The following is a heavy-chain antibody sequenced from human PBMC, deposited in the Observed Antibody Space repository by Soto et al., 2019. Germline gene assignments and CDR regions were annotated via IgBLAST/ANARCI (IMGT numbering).Heavy chain of an antibody. CDR2: INPGDDST. J-gene: IGHJ4*02. V-gene: IGHV1-46*01. CDR1: ADTFTSYY. CDR3: AREEGALDY. Sequence: ASVKVSCNAPADTFTSYYIHWVRQAPGEGLEWMGIINPGDDSTTYAQKFQGRVTVTKDTSTSTVYMELSSLRSDDTAMYYCAREEGALDYWGQGTLVTVSS. D-gene: IGHD1-26*01.